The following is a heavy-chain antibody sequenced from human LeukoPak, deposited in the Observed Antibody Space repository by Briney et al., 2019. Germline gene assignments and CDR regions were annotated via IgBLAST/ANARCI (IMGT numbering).Heavy chain of an antibody. Sequence: GESLKISCKVSGYSFPSYWITWVRQMPGKGLEYIGRIDPSDSQSNYSPSFQGHVTISADKSISTAYLQWSSLKASDTAIYYCARQGFNWNYRDYWGQGTLVTVSS. D-gene: IGHD1-7*01. CDR1: GYSFPSYW. CDR3: ARQGFNWNYRDY. CDR2: IDPSDSQS. J-gene: IGHJ4*02. V-gene: IGHV5-10-1*01.